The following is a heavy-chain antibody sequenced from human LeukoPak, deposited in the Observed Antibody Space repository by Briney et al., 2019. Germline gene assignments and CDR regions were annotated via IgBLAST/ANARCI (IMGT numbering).Heavy chain of an antibody. V-gene: IGHV3-21*05. Sequence: GGSLRLSCVVSGFTFRSYAMNWVRQAPGKGLEWVSYMSSDSSFINYADSVKGRFTISRDNAKNSLFLQMDSPRADDTAVYYCARGEVATTYYYGMDVWGQGTTVTVSS. D-gene: IGHD5-12*01. J-gene: IGHJ6*02. CDR3: ARGEVATTYYYGMDV. CDR1: GFTFRSYA. CDR2: MSSDSSFI.